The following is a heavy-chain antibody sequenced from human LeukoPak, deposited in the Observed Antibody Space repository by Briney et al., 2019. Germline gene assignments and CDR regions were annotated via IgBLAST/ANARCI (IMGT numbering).Heavy chain of an antibody. V-gene: IGHV4-61*02. J-gene: IGHJ6*03. Sequence: SETLSLTCTVSGGSVSSGRYYWSWIRQPAGKGLEWIGRIYTRGSTNYNPSLNSRVTISVDTSKNQFSLNLTSVTAADTAVYYCARDSERFGESDYYYYYMDVWGKGTTVTISS. CDR3: ARDSERFGESDYYYYYMDV. CDR1: GGSVSSGRYY. CDR2: IYTRGST. D-gene: IGHD3-10*01.